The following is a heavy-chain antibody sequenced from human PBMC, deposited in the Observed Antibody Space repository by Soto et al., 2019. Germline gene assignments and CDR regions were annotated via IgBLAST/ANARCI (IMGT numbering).Heavy chain of an antibody. CDR2: MHNDGSYT. CDR3: VRGGYMHACDI. V-gene: IGHV3-74*01. CDR1: GFTFSSYW. Sequence: EVQLVESGGGLVQPGGSLRLSCAASGFTFSSYWMYWVRQAPGKGLEWVSHMHNDGSYTIYAESVKGRFTFSRDNAKNTLQLQMNSLRAEDTAVYYCVRGGYMHACDILGQGTMVTVSS. J-gene: IGHJ3*02. D-gene: IGHD6-13*01.